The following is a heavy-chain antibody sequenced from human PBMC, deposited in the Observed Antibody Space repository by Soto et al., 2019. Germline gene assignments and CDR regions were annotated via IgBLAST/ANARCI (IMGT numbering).Heavy chain of an antibody. V-gene: IGHV3-30*03. CDR1: GFIFSNNG. D-gene: IGHD3-10*02. J-gene: IGHJ4*02. Sequence: GGSLRLSCVGSGFIFSNNGMHWVRQTPGKGLEWVAFLSYDGSETFYADSVKGRFTVSRDNSKNTLFLHMRNLRRDDTAVYYCSIVRVADSALDHWGQGTLVTVSS. CDR2: LSYDGSET. CDR3: SIVRVADSALDH.